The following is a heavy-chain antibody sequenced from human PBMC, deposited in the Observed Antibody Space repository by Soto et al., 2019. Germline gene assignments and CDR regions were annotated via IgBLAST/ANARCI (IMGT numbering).Heavy chain of an antibody. CDR2: ISSSSTTI. J-gene: IGHJ4*02. CDR3: ARVISMDLLLHTAPGY. V-gene: IGHV3-48*02. Sequence: GGSLRLSCASSGFTFSSYSMNWVRQAPGKGLEWISYISSSSTTIYYADSVKGRFTISRDNAKNSLYLQMNSLRDEDTAVYYCARVISMDLLLHTAPGYWGQGTLVTVSS. CDR1: GFTFSSYS. D-gene: IGHD5-18*01.